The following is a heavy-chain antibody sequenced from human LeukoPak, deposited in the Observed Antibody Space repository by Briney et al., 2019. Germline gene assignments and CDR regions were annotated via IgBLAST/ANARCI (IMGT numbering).Heavy chain of an antibody. CDR3: AKDGARGPAKYYFDY. CDR2: IASDGRDK. V-gene: IGHV3-30*18. D-gene: IGHD2-2*01. J-gene: IGHJ4*02. Sequence: PGRSLRLSCAASGFTFNTYGIHWVRQAPGKGLEWVAVIASDGRDKKYADSVKGRFTITRDNSKNTLHLQMNSLRAEDTAVYYCAKDGARGPAKYYFDYWGQGTLVTVSS. CDR1: GFTFNTYG.